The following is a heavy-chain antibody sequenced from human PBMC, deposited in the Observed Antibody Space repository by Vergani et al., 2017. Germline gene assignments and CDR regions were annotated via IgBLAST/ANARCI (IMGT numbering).Heavy chain of an antibody. CDR1: GFTFSDYY. Sequence: QVQLVESGGGLVKPGGSLRLSCAASGFTFSDYYMSWIRQAPGKGLEWISYISNSGNTINYADSVKGRFIVSRDNAKNTLYLQMNSLRAEDTAVYYCAKMGVPAVLLGYFDYWGQGTLVTVSS. V-gene: IGHV3-11*01. CDR3: AKMGVPAVLLGYFDY. CDR2: ISNSGNTI. D-gene: IGHD2-2*01. J-gene: IGHJ4*02.